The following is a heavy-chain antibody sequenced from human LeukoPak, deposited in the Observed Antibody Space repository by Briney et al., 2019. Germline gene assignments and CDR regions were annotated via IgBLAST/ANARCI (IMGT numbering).Heavy chain of an antibody. CDR3: ASSRAIPYYYGMDV. Sequence: GASVKVSCKASGYTFTSYGISWVRQAPGQGLEWMGWISAYNGNTNYAQKLQGRVTMTTDTSTSTAYMELRSLRSDDTAGYYCASSRAIPYYYGMDVWGQGTTVTVSS. CDR2: ISAYNGNT. J-gene: IGHJ6*02. D-gene: IGHD2-21*01. V-gene: IGHV1-18*01. CDR1: GYTFTSYG.